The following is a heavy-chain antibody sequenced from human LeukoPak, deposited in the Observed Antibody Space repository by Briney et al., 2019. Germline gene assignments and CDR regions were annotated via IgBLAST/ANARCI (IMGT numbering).Heavy chain of an antibody. J-gene: IGHJ5*02. Sequence: SVKVSCKASGGTFSSYAISWVRQAPGQGLEWMGGIIPIFGTANYAQKFQGRVTITTDESTSTAYMELSSLRSEDTAVYYCAIIPRGYFNWFDPWGQGTLVTVSS. CDR2: IIPIFGTA. V-gene: IGHV1-69*05. CDR1: GGTFSSYA. D-gene: IGHD6-25*01. CDR3: AIIPRGYFNWFDP.